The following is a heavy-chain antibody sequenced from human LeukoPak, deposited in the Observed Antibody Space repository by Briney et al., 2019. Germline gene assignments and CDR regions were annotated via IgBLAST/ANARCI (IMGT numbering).Heavy chain of an antibody. CDR2: ISYDGSNK. CDR3: ARWYYDSSGYDY. V-gene: IGHV3-30*04. D-gene: IGHD3-22*01. CDR1: GFTFSSYA. Sequence: GGSLRLSCAASGFTFSSYAMHWVRQAPGKGLEWVAVISYDGSNKYYADSVKGRFTISRDNSKNTLYLQMNSLRAEDTAVYYCARWYYDSSGYDYWGQGTLVTVSS. J-gene: IGHJ4*02.